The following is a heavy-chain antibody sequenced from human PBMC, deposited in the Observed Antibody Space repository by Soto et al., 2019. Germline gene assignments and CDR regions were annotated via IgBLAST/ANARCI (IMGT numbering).Heavy chain of an antibody. Sequence: PGGSLRLSCTASGFTFSDYAMGWVRLAPGKGLEWVSTISKSSGSKYYADSVRGRFAVSRDNSRNILYLQMNSLRAEDTAVYYCAKFGMATTKRSPPYYIDYWGQGALVTVSS. V-gene: IGHV3-23*01. CDR3: AKFGMATTKRSPPYYIDY. CDR1: GFTFSDYA. J-gene: IGHJ4*02. CDR2: ISKSSGSK. D-gene: IGHD1-1*01.